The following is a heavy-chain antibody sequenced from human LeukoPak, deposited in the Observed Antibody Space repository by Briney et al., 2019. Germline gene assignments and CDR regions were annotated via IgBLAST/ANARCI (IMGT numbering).Heavy chain of an antibody. CDR2: IYYSGST. J-gene: IGHJ4*02. CDR3: ARSRITMVRGADTSLFDY. V-gene: IGHV4-59*01. D-gene: IGHD3-10*01. Sequence: SETLSLTCTVSGGSISSYYWSWIRQPPGKGLEWIGYIYYSGSTNYNPSLKSRVTISVDTSKNQLSLKLSSVTAADTAVYYCARSRITMVRGADTSLFDYWGQGTLVTVSS. CDR1: GGSISSYY.